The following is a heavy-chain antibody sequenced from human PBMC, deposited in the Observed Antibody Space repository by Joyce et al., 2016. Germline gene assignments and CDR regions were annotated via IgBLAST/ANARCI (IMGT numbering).Heavy chain of an antibody. Sequence: QLQLQESGSGLVRPSQTLSLTCAVSGGSIGSGGYSWSWIRQPRGKGLEWIGYVFHSGRSYYNPSLKRRVSISVDRSKNHFSLNLSSVTAADTAMYYCARVLPGDYYYGMDVWGQGTTVTVSS. V-gene: IGHV4-30-2*01. CDR1: GGSIGSGGYS. D-gene: IGHD1-26*01. CDR3: ARVLPGDYYYGMDV. J-gene: IGHJ6*02. CDR2: VFHSGRS.